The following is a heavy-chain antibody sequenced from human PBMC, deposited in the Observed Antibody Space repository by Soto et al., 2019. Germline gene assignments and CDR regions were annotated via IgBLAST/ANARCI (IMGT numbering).Heavy chain of an antibody. J-gene: IGHJ5*02. Sequence: QVPLVQSGAEVKKPGSSVKVSCKASGGTFSSYAINWVRQAPGQGLEWMGGIIPIFGTANYAQKFQGRVTITADESTSTAYMYLSSLRSEDTDVYYCARDRGPSSGYYPYWFDPWGQGTLVTVSS. CDR3: ARDRGPSSGYYPYWFDP. CDR1: GGTFSSYA. CDR2: IIPIFGTA. D-gene: IGHD3-22*01. V-gene: IGHV1-69*12.